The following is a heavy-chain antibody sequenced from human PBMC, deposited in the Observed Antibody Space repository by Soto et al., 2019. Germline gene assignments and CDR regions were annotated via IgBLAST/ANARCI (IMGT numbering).Heavy chain of an antibody. J-gene: IGHJ5*02. CDR1: GGSISSGGYY. V-gene: IGHV4-31*03. D-gene: IGHD3-16*02. CDR3: ARGSDYIWGSYRRGFDP. Sequence: QVQLQESGPGLVKPSQTLSLTCTVSGGSISSGGYYWSWIRQHPGKGLEWIGYIYYSGSTYYNPSLKSRVTISVDTSKNQFSLKLSSVTAADTAVYYCARGSDYIWGSYRRGFDPWGQGTLVTVSS. CDR2: IYYSGST.